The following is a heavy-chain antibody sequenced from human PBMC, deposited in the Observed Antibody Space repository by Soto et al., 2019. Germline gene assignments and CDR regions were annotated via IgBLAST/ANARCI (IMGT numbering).Heavy chain of an antibody. J-gene: IGHJ4*02. CDR2: IWYDGSEK. V-gene: IGHV3-33*01. Sequence: GGSLRLSCAVSGFTFSTYGIHWVRQAPGKGLEWVAVIWYDGSEKYYADSVKGRFTIPRDNSKNTVYLQMNSLRAEDTAIYYCARWMTVLDYWGQGTPVTVSS. D-gene: IGHD5-12*01. CDR3: ARWMTVLDY. CDR1: GFTFSTYG.